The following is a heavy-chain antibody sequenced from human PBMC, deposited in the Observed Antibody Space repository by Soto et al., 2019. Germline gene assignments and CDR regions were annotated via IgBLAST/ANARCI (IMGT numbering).Heavy chain of an antibody. J-gene: IGHJ6*03. CDR1: GFTFSNYW. CDR2: INSDGSGS. D-gene: IGHD2-15*01. CDR3: ARGDCVGGTCYSLAGSFYYYMDV. V-gene: IGHV3-74*01. Sequence: EVQLVESGGGLVQPGGSLRLSCAASGFTFSNYWMYWVRQAPGKGLVWVSRINSDGSGSSYADSVKGRLTISRDNVKNTLYLQMDGRRAEDTAVYYCARGDCVGGTCYSLAGSFYYYMDVWGKGTTVTVFS.